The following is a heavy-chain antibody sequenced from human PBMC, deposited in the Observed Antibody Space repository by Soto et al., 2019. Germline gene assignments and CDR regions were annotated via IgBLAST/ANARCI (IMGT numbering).Heavy chain of an antibody. Sequence: SETHSLTCTVSGGTSISHYWSWIRQPTGKGLEWIGYIYYSGSTNYNPSLKSRVTISVDTSKNQFSLKLSSVTAADTAVYYCARLAQRTYCSGGSCYSEADYFDYWGQGTLVTVSS. CDR3: ARLAQRTYCSGGSCYSEADYFDY. CDR2: IYYSGST. CDR1: GGTSISHY. D-gene: IGHD2-15*01. J-gene: IGHJ4*02. V-gene: IGHV4-59*11.